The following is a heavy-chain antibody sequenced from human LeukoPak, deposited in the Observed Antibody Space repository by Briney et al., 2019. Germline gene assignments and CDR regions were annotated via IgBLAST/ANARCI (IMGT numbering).Heavy chain of an antibody. V-gene: IGHV3-30*02. D-gene: IGHD3/OR15-3a*01. CDR1: GFTFSSYG. CDR3: EDSVDY. CDR2: IRYDGSNK. J-gene: IGHJ4*02. Sequence: GSLSLSFAASGFTFSSYGMHWVRPAPGKGLEWVAFIRYDGSNKYYADSVKGRFTISRDNSKNTLYLQMNSLRVEDPAVYYCEDSVDYGGEGTLVIVS.